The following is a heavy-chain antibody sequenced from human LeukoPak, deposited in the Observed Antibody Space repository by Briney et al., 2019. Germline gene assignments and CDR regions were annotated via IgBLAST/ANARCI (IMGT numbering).Heavy chain of an antibody. D-gene: IGHD6-6*01. J-gene: IGHJ5*02. CDR2: IRYDGSNK. CDR1: GFTFCSYG. Sequence: GGSLRLSCAASGFTFCSYGMLWVRHAPGKGLEWVAFIRYDGSNKYYADSVKGRFTISRDNSKNTLYLQMNSLRAEDTAVYYCAKDARPVSYNWFDPWGQGTLVTVSS. V-gene: IGHV3-30*02. CDR3: AKDARPVSYNWFDP.